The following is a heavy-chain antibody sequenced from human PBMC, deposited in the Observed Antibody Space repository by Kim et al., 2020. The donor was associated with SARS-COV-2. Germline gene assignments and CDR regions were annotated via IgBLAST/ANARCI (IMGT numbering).Heavy chain of an antibody. CDR1: GGSISSYY. J-gene: IGHJ4*02. CDR2: IYYDGST. V-gene: IGHV4-59*13. CDR3: ARVRRYEILGSGYPLFDY. D-gene: IGHD3-3*01. Sequence: SETLSLTCTVSGGSISSYYWSWIRQPPGKGLEWIGYIYYDGSTNYNPSLKSRVTISVDTSKKQFSLKLSSVTAADTAVYYCARVRRYEILGSGYPLFDYWGQGTLVTVSS.